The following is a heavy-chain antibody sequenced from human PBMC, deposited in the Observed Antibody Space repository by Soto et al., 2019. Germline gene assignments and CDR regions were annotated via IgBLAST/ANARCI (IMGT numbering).Heavy chain of an antibody. Sequence: SQPLSLTCAVYGGSFSGYYWSWIRQPPGKGLEWIGEINHSGSTNYNPSLKSRVTISVDTSKNQFSLKLSSVTAADTAVYYCARRILYYDFWSCYHFDYWGQGTLVTVSS. CDR2: INHSGST. D-gene: IGHD3-3*01. J-gene: IGHJ4*02. V-gene: IGHV4-34*01. CDR3: ARRILYYDFWSCYHFDY. CDR1: GGSFSGYY.